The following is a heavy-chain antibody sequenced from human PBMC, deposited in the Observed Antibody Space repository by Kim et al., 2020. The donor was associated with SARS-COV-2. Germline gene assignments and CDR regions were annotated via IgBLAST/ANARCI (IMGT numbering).Heavy chain of an antibody. D-gene: IGHD6-19*01. J-gene: IGHJ6*02. CDR3: ARDLYPIAVAGTNYYYYYGMDV. CDR1: GFTFSDYY. CDR2: ISSSGSTI. V-gene: IGHV3-11*04. Sequence: GGSLRLSCAASGFTFSDYYMSWIRQAPGKGLEWVSYISSSGSTIYYADSVKGRFTISRDNAKNSLYLQMNSLRAEATAVYYCARDLYPIAVAGTNYYYYYGMDVWGQGTTVTVSS.